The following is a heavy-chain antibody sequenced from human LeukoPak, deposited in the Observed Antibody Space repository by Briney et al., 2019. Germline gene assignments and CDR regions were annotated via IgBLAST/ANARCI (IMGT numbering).Heavy chain of an antibody. J-gene: IGHJ2*01. CDR3: ARRLSGVDWYFDL. CDR1: VVSISSYY. CDR2: VYYTGRT. V-gene: IGHV4-59*08. Sequence: SETLSLTCTVSVVSISSYYWSWIRQPPGKGLEWIGYVYYTGRTNYNPSLRGRVTISLDTTKNQFSLRLTSVTAADTAVYYCARRLSGVDWYFDLWGRGTLVTVSS. D-gene: IGHD3-10*01.